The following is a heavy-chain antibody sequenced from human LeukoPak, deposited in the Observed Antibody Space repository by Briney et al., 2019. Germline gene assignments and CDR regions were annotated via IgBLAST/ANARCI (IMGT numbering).Heavy chain of an antibody. D-gene: IGHD3-10*01. CDR1: GFTFSSYA. CDR2: ISGSGGST. J-gene: IGHJ4*02. CDR3: AKGLGSGSYYKIDY. V-gene: IGHV3-23*01. Sequence: PGGSLRLSCAASGFTFSSYAMSWVRQAPGDGREWVSAISGSGGSTYYADSVKGRFTISRDNSKNTLYLQMNSLRAEDTAVHYCAKGLGSGSYYKIDYWGQGTLVTVSS.